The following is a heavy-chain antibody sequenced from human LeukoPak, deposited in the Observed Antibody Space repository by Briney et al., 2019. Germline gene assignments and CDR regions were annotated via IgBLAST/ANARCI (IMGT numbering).Heavy chain of an antibody. J-gene: IGHJ4*02. Sequence: GGSLRLSCAASGFTFSSYSMNWVRQAPGKGLDWVSSISSSSSYIYYADSVKGRFTISRDNAKNSLYLQLNSLGAEDTAVYYCGREPKVRGAERFFDYWGQGTLVTVSS. D-gene: IGHD3-10*01. CDR3: GREPKVRGAERFFDY. CDR2: ISSSSSYI. CDR1: GFTFSSYS. V-gene: IGHV3-21*01.